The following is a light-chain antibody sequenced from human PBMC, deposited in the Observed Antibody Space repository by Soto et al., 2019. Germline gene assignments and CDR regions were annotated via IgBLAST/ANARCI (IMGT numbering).Light chain of an antibody. J-gene: IGKJ1*01. Sequence: IVVTQSPATLSSFTGDRVTLSCRASQYINTRLAWYQHRPGQAPRLLIYQTSIRAAGIPARFSASGSGTDFTLTISDLQPEDFALYYCHQRQSWPRTFGQGTIVDI. CDR2: QTS. CDR3: HQRQSWPRT. CDR1: QYINTR. V-gene: IGKV3-11*01.